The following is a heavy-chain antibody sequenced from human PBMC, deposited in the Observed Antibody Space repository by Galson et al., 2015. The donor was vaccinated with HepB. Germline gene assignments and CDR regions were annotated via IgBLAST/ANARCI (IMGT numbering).Heavy chain of an antibody. J-gene: IGHJ5*02. CDR3: AREVMWLVGGAWFDP. V-gene: IGHV3-48*01. Sequence: SLRLSCAASGFTFSSYSMNWVRQAPGKGLEWVSYISSSSSTIYYADSVKGRFTISRDNAKNSLYLQMDSLRAEDTAVYYCAREVMWLVGGAWFDPWGQGTLVTVSS. D-gene: IGHD6-19*01. CDR2: ISSSSSTI. CDR1: GFTFSSYS.